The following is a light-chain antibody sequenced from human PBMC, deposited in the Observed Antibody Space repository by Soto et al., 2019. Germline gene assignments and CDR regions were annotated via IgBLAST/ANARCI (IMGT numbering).Light chain of an antibody. CDR1: QSVSSSS. V-gene: IGKV3-20*01. J-gene: IGKJ3*01. CDR3: QQYGSSPLFT. CDR2: GAS. Sequence: EIVLTQSPGTLSLSPGERATLSCRASQSVSSSSLAWYQQKPGQAPRLLMYGASSRATGIPDRFSGSGSGTDFTLTISRLEPEDFAVYFCQQYGSSPLFTFGPGTKVDIK.